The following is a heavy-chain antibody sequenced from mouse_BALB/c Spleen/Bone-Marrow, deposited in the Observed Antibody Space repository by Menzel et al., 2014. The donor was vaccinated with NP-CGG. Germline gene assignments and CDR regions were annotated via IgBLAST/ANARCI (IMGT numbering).Heavy chain of an antibody. J-gene: IGHJ3*01. CDR3: TRLEPFAY. V-gene: IGHV1S81*02. CDR2: INPSNGGT. CDR1: GYTFTSYY. Sequence: QVQLQQSGAELVKPGASVKLSCKASGYTFTSYYMYWVKQRPGQGLEWIGGINPSNGGTNFNEKFKSKATLTVDKSSSTAYMQLSSLTSEDSAVYYCTRLEPFAYWDQGTLVTVSA.